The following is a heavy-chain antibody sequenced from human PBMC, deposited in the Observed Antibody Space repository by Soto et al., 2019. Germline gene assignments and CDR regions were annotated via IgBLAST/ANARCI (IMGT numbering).Heavy chain of an antibody. Sequence: GGSLRLSCAASGFNFNSYAMHWVRQAPGKGLEWVAFISHDGNKKYYADSVKGRFTISRDNSKNTLFLQMNSLRDDDSALYYRAGWLQFYGAIDSWGQGTLVTVSS. V-gene: IGHV3-30-3*01. CDR3: AGWLQFYGAIDS. CDR1: GFNFNSYA. CDR2: ISHDGNKK. J-gene: IGHJ4*02. D-gene: IGHD5-12*01.